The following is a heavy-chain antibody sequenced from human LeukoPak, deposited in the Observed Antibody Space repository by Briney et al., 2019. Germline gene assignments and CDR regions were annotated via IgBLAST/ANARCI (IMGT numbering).Heavy chain of an antibody. J-gene: IGHJ4*02. V-gene: IGHV4-34*01. Sequence: SETLSLTCAVYGGAFSGYYWSWIRQPPGKGLEWIGEINHSGDTKYDPSLKSRVSMSVDVSKDQFSLKLTSLTAADTAVYYCARGSRNYNNYEGADYWGQGTLVTVSS. CDR1: GGAFSGYY. CDR3: ARGSRNYNNYEGADY. CDR2: INHSGDT. D-gene: IGHD4-11*01.